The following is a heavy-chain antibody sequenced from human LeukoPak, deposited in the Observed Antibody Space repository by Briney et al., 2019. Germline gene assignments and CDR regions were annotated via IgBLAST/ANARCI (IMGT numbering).Heavy chain of an antibody. CDR2: ISSRSSSI. Sequence: PGGSLRLSCAASGFTFRTYDMNWVRQAPGKGLEWVSSISSRSSSIYYADSVKGRFTISRDNAKNSLYLQMSSLRAEDTAVYWCARDYIAYDPLDYWGQGTLVTVSS. CDR3: ARDYIAYDPLDY. V-gene: IGHV3-21*01. D-gene: IGHD3-3*01. CDR1: GFTFRTYD. J-gene: IGHJ4*02.